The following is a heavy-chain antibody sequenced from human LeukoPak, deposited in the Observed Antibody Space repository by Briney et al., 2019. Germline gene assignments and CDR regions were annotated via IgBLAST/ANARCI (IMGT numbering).Heavy chain of an antibody. CDR3: ARDLSSSSDY. V-gene: IGHV1-2*02. CDR2: INPNSGGT. CDR1: GYTFTGYY. D-gene: IGHD6-6*01. J-gene: IGHJ4*02. Sequence: ASVKVSCRASGYTFTGYYMHWVRQAPGQGLEWMGWINPNSGGTNYAQKFQSRVTMTRDTSISTAYMELYSLISDDTAVYYCARDLSSSSDYWGQGTLVTVSS.